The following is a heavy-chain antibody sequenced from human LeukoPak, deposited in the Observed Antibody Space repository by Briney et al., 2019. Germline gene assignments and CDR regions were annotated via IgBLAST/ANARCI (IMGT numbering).Heavy chain of an antibody. D-gene: IGHD3-22*01. CDR2: ISYDGSNK. Sequence: PGRSLRLSCAASGFTFSSYGMHWVRQAPGKGLGWVAVISYDGSNKYYADSVKGRFTISRDNSKNTLYLQMNSLRAEDTAVYYCAKRARDYDSSGYYLDAFDIWGQGTMVTVSS. V-gene: IGHV3-30*18. CDR3: AKRARDYDSSGYYLDAFDI. CDR1: GFTFSSYG. J-gene: IGHJ3*02.